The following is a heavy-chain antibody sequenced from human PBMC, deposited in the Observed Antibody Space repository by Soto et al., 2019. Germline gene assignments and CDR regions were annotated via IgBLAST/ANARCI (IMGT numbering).Heavy chain of an antibody. CDR1: GYRFTSYW. J-gene: IGHJ6*02. CDR2: IYPGDSDT. D-gene: IGHD2-2*01. Sequence: PGESLKISCKGSGYRFTSYWVGWVRQMPGKGLEWMGIIYPGDSDTRYSPSFQGQVTISADKSISTAYLQWSSLKASDTAMYYCATRGSCSSTSCPYYYGMDVWGQGTTVTVSS. CDR3: ATRGSCSSTSCPYYYGMDV. V-gene: IGHV5-51*01.